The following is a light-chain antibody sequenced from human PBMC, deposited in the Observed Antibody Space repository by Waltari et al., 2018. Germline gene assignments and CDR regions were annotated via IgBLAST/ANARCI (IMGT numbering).Light chain of an antibody. CDR3: NSRDINSNHFWI. J-gene: IGLJ3*02. Sequence: SPELTQDTAVSVALGQQGRNTGQGARLRRADAPRYQQKPGQSPIIVISGKNNRPSGIPDRFSGSSSGNTASLTITGAQAEDEADYYCNSRDINSNHFWIFGGGTKLTVL. CDR1: RLRRAD. V-gene: IGLV3-19*01. CDR2: GKN.